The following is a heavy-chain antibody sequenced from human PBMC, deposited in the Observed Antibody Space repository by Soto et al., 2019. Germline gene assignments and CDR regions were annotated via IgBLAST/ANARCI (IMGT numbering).Heavy chain of an antibody. Sequence: KGLEWMGIINPSGGSTSYAQKFQGRVTMTRDTSTSTVYMELSSLRSEDTAVYYCARAGYYYGSGSYYKRPDYYYYYMDVWGKGTTVTVS. CDR2: INPSGGST. J-gene: IGHJ6*03. V-gene: IGHV1-46*03. D-gene: IGHD3-10*01. CDR3: ARAGYYYGSGSYYKRPDYYYYYMDV.